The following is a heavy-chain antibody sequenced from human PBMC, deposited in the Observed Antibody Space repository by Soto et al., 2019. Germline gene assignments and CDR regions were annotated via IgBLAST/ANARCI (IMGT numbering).Heavy chain of an antibody. CDR3: ARVVLSITRGAFDA. V-gene: IGHV4-4*02. J-gene: IGHJ3*01. CDR2: ISHSGTS. D-gene: IGHD3-10*01. CDR1: GGSISSSHW. Sequence: QVQLQESGPGLVKPSGTLSLTCAVSGGSISSSHWWTWVRQSPGKGLEYIGEISHSGTSNSNPSLKSRFTLSVDRLKNHLSLTLTSVTAADTAVYYCARVVLSITRGAFDAWGKGTPVIVSS.